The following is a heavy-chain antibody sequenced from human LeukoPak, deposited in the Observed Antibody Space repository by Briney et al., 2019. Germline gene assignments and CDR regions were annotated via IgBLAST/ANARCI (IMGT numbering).Heavy chain of an antibody. Sequence: PGGSLRLSCAASGFTLSNYWMHWVRQAPGKGLVWVSRINADGSSASYADSVKGRFTISRDNAKNTLYLQMNSLRAEDTAMHYCARDYGRSRDYGMDVWGQGTTVTVSS. CDR3: ARDYGRSRDYGMDV. CDR2: INADGSSA. J-gene: IGHJ6*02. CDR1: GFTLSNYW. D-gene: IGHD3-10*01. V-gene: IGHV3-74*01.